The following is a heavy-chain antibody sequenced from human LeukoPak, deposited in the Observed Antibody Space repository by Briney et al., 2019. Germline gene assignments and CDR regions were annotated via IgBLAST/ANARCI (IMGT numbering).Heavy chain of an antibody. Sequence: GGSLRLSCAASGFTFSIYAMSWVRHAPGKGLEWVSAISGSGGSTYYADCVRGGFTISSDNSKNTLYLQMNSLRAEDTAVYYCAKSYDFWSGYYTAYWGQGTLVTVSS. CDR2: ISGSGGST. CDR3: AKSYDFWSGYYTAY. CDR1: GFTFSIYA. D-gene: IGHD3-3*01. J-gene: IGHJ4*02. V-gene: IGHV3-23*01.